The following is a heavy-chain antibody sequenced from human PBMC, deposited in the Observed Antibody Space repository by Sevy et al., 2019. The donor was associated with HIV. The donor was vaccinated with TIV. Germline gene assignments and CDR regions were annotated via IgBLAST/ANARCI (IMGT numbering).Heavy chain of an antibody. J-gene: IGHJ4*02. CDR1: GFTFNGYG. Sequence: GGSLRLSCAASGFTFNGYGMHWVRQAPGKGLELVAVILYDGSNEYYADSVKGRFTISRDNSKNTVYLQMNRLRTEDTAVYYCAKGLHYGSGSYYGGTDYWGQGTLVTVSS. V-gene: IGHV3-30*18. CDR2: ILYDGSNE. CDR3: AKGLHYGSGSYYGGTDY. D-gene: IGHD3-10*01.